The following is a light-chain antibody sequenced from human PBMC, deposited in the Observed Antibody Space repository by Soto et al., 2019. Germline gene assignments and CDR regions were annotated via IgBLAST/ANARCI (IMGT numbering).Light chain of an antibody. CDR2: GAS. J-gene: IGKJ1*01. Sequence: EIVMTQSPATLSVSPGERATLSCRASQSISSKLAWYQQKPGQAPRLLIYGASSRATGFPDRFSGSGSGTDFTLTISRLEPEDFAVYYCQQYGSSPETFGQGTKVDIK. V-gene: IGKV3-20*01. CDR3: QQYGSSPET. CDR1: QSISSK.